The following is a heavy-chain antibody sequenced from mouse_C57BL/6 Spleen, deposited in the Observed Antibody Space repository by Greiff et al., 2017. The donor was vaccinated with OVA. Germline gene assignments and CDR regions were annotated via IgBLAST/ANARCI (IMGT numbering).Heavy chain of an antibody. J-gene: IGHJ1*03. D-gene: IGHD1-1*01. V-gene: IGHV1-55*01. Sequence: VQLQQPGAELVKPGASVKMSCKASGYTFTSYWITWVKQRPGQGLEWIGDIYPGSGSTNYNEKFKSKATLTVDTSSSTAYMQLSSLTSEDSAVYYCARKDVTTVVGTEEDWYFDVWGTGTTVTVSS. CDR2: IYPGSGST. CDR1: GYTFTSYW. CDR3: ARKDVTTVVGTEEDWYFDV.